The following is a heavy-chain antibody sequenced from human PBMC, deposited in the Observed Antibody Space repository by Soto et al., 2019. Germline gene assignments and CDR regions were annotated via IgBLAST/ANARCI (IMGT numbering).Heavy chain of an antibody. CDR2: ISGSGGST. V-gene: IGHV3-23*01. CDR1: GFTFSRYP. D-gene: IGHD2-21*01. J-gene: IGHJ6*02. CDR3: AKFGSYYYNGMDV. Sequence: GGSLRLPCAASGFTFSRYPMSWVRQAPGKGLEWVSAISGSGGSTYYADSVKGRFTISRDNSKNTLYLQMNSLRAEDTAVYYCAKFGSYYYNGMDVWGQGTTVTVSS.